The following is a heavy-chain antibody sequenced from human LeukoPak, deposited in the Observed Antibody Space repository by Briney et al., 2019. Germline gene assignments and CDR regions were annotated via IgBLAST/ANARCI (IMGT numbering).Heavy chain of an antibody. CDR2: IYSGGST. V-gene: IGHV3-66*01. J-gene: IGHJ6*02. Sequence: GGSLRLSCAASGFTVSSNYMSWVRQAPGKGLEWVSVIYSGGSTYYADSVKGRFTISRDNSKNTLYLQMNSLRAEDTAVYYCAREKVIAVAGKNYYYGMAVWGQGTTVTVSS. CDR1: GFTVSSNY. D-gene: IGHD6-19*01. CDR3: AREKVIAVAGKNYYYGMAV.